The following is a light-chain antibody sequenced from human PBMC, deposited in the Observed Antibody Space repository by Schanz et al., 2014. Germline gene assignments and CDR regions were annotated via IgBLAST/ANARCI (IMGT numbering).Light chain of an antibody. V-gene: IGLV2-14*03. Sequence: QSALIQPSSVSGSPGQSVTISCTGTSSDVGSYDYVSWYQQHPGKAPKVMIYDVSNRPSGVSNRFSGSKSGTSASLAITGLQAADEADYYCHSYDSLSGAVFGGGTKLTVL. CDR2: DVS. CDR1: SSDVGSYDY. CDR3: HSYDSLSGAV. J-gene: IGLJ3*02.